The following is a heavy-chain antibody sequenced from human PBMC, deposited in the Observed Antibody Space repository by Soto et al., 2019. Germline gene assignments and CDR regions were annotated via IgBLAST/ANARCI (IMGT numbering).Heavy chain of an antibody. D-gene: IGHD1-26*01. CDR2: IVLSRGAT. CDR1: GYTFTTYQ. Sequence: QLQLVQSGAEVKKPGASVKISSTASGYTFTTYQMHWVRQAPGQGPEWMGGIVLSRGATNYAQKFQGRVTMTSDTSTNIVYMELSGLRSDDTAVYYCARELGGTYNFDYWGQGTLVTVSS. V-gene: IGHV1-46*01. J-gene: IGHJ4*02. CDR3: ARELGGTYNFDY.